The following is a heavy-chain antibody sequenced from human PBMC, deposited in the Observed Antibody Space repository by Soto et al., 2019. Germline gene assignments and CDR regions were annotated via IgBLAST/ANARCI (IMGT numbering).Heavy chain of an antibody. D-gene: IGHD3-10*01. CDR2: INHSGST. Sequence: SETLSLTCAVYGGFFSGYYWSWIRQPPGKGLEWIGEINHSGSTNYNPSLKSRVTISVDTSKNQFSLKLSSVTAADTAVYYCARGFLTLDFPMVRGVIITANYGMDVWGQGTTVTVSS. CDR1: GGFFSGYY. CDR3: ARGFLTLDFPMVRGVIITANYGMDV. V-gene: IGHV4-34*01. J-gene: IGHJ6*02.